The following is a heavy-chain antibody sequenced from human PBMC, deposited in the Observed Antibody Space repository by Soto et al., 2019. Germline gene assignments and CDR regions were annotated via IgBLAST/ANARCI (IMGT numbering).Heavy chain of an antibody. D-gene: IGHD5-12*01. J-gene: IGHJ6*02. CDR3: ARDEVVASISYYYGMDV. V-gene: IGHV3-7*03. CDR2: IKQDGSEK. Sequence: EVQLVESGGGLVQPGGSLRLSCAASGFTFSSYWMSWVRQAPGKGLEWVANIKQDGSEKYYVDSVKGRFTISRDNAKTSLYLQMNSRRAEDTDVYYWARDEVVASISYYYGMDVWGQGTTVTVSS. CDR1: GFTFSSYW.